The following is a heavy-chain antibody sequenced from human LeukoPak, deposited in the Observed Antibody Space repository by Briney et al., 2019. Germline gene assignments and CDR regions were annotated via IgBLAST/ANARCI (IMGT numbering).Heavy chain of an antibody. CDR1: GGSISSYY. Sequence: PSETLSLTCTVSGGSISSYYWSWIRQPPGKGLEWIGYIYYSGSTNYNPSLKSRVTISVDTSKNQFSLKLSSVTAADTAVYYCAGSSTTIDYWGQGTLVTVSS. J-gene: IGHJ4*02. V-gene: IGHV4-59*01. CDR2: IYYSGST. D-gene: IGHD1-1*01. CDR3: AGSSTTIDY.